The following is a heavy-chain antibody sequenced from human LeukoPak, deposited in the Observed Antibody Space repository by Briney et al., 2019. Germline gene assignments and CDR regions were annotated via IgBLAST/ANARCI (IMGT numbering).Heavy chain of an antibody. CDR3: ARDLYGDSSDY. D-gene: IGHD4-17*01. V-gene: IGHV4-4*07. CDR1: SGSISSYY. Sequence: SETLSLTCTVSSGSISSYYWSWIRQPAGKGLEWIGRIYTSGCTNYNPSLKSRVTMSVDTPKNQFSLKLTSVTAADTAVYYCARDLYGDSSDYWGQGTLVTVSS. J-gene: IGHJ4*02. CDR2: IYTSGCT.